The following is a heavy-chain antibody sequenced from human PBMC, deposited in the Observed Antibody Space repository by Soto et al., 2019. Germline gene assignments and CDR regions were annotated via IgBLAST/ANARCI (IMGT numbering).Heavy chain of an antibody. CDR3: ASGYGNGYYFDY. Sequence: ASVKVSCKASGYTFTNYGVSWVRQAPGQGLEWMGWISTYNGNTNYAQNLQGRVTLTTDTSTSTAYMEVRSLRSDDTAVYYCASGYGNGYYFDYWGQGTLVTVSS. CDR1: GYTFTNYG. V-gene: IGHV1-18*04. J-gene: IGHJ4*02. CDR2: ISTYNGNT. D-gene: IGHD5-18*01.